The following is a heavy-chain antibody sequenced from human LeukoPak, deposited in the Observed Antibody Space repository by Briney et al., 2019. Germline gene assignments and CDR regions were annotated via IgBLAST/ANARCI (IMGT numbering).Heavy chain of an antibody. Sequence: GGSLRLSCAASGFTFSNYAMSWVRQAPGKGLEWVSAIADSGYSTYYADSVKGRFSISRDNSKSTLYLQMNSLRAEDTAVYYCAKPYYYGSGSYLRSLDYWGQGTLVTVSS. J-gene: IGHJ4*02. D-gene: IGHD3-10*01. CDR1: GFTFSNYA. CDR3: AKPYYYGSGSYLRSLDY. CDR2: IADSGYST. V-gene: IGHV3-23*01.